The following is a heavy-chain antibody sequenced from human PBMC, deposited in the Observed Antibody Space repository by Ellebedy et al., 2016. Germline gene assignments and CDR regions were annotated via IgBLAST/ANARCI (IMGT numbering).Heavy chain of an antibody. CDR3: AKDRDDDGDYVFDS. Sequence: GESLKISCAASGFTFNIAGMTWVRQAPGKGLKWVSGISRIDDSTYYADSVKGRFTISRDNPKNTLYLQMNNLRAEDTAVYYCAKDRDDDGDYVFDSWGQGTLVTVSS. D-gene: IGHD4-17*01. V-gene: IGHV3-23*01. J-gene: IGHJ4*02. CDR1: GFTFNIAG. CDR2: ISRIDDST.